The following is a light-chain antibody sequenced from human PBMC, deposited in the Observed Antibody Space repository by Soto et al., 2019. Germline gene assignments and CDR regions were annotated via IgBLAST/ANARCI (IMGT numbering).Light chain of an antibody. V-gene: IGKV3-11*01. CDR2: DAS. CDR1: QSVSSY. J-gene: IGKJ3*01. CDR3: QQRSSWPPT. Sequence: EIVLTQSPATLSLSPGERATLSCRASQSVSSYLAWYQQKPGQAPRLHIYDASNSATGIPARFSGSGSGTAFTVTISSLEPEEFAVYDGQQRSSWPPTFGPGTKVDIK.